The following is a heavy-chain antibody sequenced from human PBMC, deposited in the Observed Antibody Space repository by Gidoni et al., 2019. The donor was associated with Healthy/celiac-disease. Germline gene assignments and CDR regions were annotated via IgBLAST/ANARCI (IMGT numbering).Heavy chain of an antibody. Sequence: EVQLLESGGGLVQPGGSLILSCAASGFTFSSYAMSWVRQAPGKGLEWVSAISGSGGSTYYADSVKGRFTISRDNSKNTLYLQMNSLRAEDTAVYYCAKDKGYSSGWYDYWGQGTLVTVSS. D-gene: IGHD6-19*01. V-gene: IGHV3-23*01. CDR2: ISGSGGST. CDR3: AKDKGYSSGWYDY. J-gene: IGHJ4*02. CDR1: GFTFSSYA.